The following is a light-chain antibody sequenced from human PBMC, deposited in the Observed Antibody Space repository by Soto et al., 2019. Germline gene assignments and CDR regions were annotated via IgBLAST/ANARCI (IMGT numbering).Light chain of an antibody. CDR1: QSISNH. Sequence: DIQMTQSPSSLSASVEDRVIITCRASQSISNHLNWYQQKPGKAPKLLIFAASSLQSGVPSRFSGSRSGPDFTLTIRTLPPSVFATYYCQKRYSSPPTVGQGP. CDR3: QKRYSSPPT. V-gene: IGKV1-39*01. J-gene: IGKJ1*01. CDR2: AAS.